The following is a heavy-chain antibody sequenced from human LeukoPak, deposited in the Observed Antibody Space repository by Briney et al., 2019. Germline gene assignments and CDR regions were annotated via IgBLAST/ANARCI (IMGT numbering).Heavy chain of an antibody. CDR1: GYSISSGYY. D-gene: IGHD6-19*01. CDR2: IYHSGST. CDR3: ARVDTSGWHYFDD. Sequence: PSETLSLTCTVSGYSISSGYYWGWIRQPPGKGLEWIGSIYHSGSTYYNPSLRSRVTMSLDTSKNQFSLELNSVTAADTAAYYCARVDTSGWHYFDDWGQGTLVTVSS. V-gene: IGHV4-38-2*02. J-gene: IGHJ4*02.